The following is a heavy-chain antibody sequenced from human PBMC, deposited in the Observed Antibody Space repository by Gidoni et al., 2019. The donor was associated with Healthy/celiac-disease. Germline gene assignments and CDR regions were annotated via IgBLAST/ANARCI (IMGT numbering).Heavy chain of an antibody. CDR3: AKERYYYDSSGYFDY. J-gene: IGHJ4*02. V-gene: IGHV3-9*01. CDR1: GFTFDDYA. Sequence: EVQLVESGGGLVQPGRSLRLSCAASGFTFDDYAMHWVRQAPGKGLEWVSGISWNSGSIGYEDSVKGRFTISRDNAKNSLYLQMNSLRAEDTALYYCAKERYYYDSSGYFDYWGQGTLVTVSS. D-gene: IGHD3-22*01. CDR2: ISWNSGSI.